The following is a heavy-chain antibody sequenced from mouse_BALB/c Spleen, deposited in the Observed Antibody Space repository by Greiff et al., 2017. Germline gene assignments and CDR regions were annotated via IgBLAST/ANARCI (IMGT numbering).Heavy chain of an antibody. V-gene: IGHV1-4*01. D-gene: IGHD2-14*01. Sequence: VHLVESGAELARPGASVKMSCKASGYTFTSYTMHWVKQRPGQGLEWIGYINPSSGYTNYNQKFKDKATLTADKSSSTAYMQLSSLTSEDSAVYYCARVGYRYDEYYFDYWGQGTTLTVSS. CDR3: ARVGYRYDEYYFDY. CDR1: GYTFTSYT. J-gene: IGHJ2*01. CDR2: INPSSGYT.